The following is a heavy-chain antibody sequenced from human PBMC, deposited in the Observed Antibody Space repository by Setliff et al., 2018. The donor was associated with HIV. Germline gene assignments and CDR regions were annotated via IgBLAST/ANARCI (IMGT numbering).Heavy chain of an antibody. V-gene: IGHV1-69-2*01. CDR3: VIVPLYENVYDNIWGSYRPLDY. D-gene: IGHD3-16*02. CDR2: VDPDDGET. CDR1: EYTFVDYY. J-gene: IGHJ4*02. Sequence: GASVKVSCKASEYTFVDYYMHWVQQAPGKGLEWMGRVDPDDGETIYAEKFQDRLTITADASTDTTYMELSSLRSEDTAVYYCVIVPLYENVYDNIWGSYRPLDYWGQGTLVTVS.